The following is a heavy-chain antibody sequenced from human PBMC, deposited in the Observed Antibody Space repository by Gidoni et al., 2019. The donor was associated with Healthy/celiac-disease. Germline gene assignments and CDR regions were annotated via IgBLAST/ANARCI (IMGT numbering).Heavy chain of an antibody. CDR1: GGSFSGYY. J-gene: IGHJ3*02. CDR2: INHSGST. D-gene: IGHD3-10*01. V-gene: IGHV4-34*01. CDR3: ARVSDDLWAFDI. Sequence: GPVQQWGAGLVKPSETLSLTCAVYGGSFSGYYWSWIRQPPGKGLEWIGEINHSGSTNYNPSLKSRVTISVDTSKNQFSLKLSSVTAADTAVYYCARVSDDLWAFDIWGQGTMVTVSS.